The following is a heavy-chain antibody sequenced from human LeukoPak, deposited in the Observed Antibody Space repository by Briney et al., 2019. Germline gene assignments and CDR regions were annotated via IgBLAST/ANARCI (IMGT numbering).Heavy chain of an antibody. V-gene: IGHV3-30*18. Sequence: GGSLRLSCAASGFTFSSYGMHWVRQAPGKGLEWVAVISYDGSNKYYADSVKGRFTISRDNSKNTLYLQMNSLRAEDMAVYYCAKRYCSGGSCYPDYWGQGTLVTVSS. CDR2: ISYDGSNK. J-gene: IGHJ4*02. CDR3: AKRYCSGGSCYPDY. CDR1: GFTFSSYG. D-gene: IGHD2-15*01.